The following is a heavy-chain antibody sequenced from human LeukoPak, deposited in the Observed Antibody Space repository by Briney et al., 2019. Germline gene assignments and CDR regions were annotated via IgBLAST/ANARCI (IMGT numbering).Heavy chain of an antibody. CDR1: GYSISSGYY. CDR2: IYHSGST. D-gene: IGHD3-16*01. V-gene: IGHV4-38-2*02. CDR3: ARVGDYALKD. J-gene: IGHJ4*02. Sequence: SETLSLTCTVSGYSISSGYYWGWIRQPPGKGLEWIGSIYHSGSTNYNPSLKSRVTMSVDTSKNQFSLKLNSVTAADTAVYYCARVGDYALKDWGQGTLVTVSS.